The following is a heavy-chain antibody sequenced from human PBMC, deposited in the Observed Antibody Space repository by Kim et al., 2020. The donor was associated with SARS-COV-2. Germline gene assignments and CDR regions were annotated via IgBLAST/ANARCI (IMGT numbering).Heavy chain of an antibody. Sequence: GGSLRLSCAASGFTFSSYWMSWVRQAPGKGLEWVANIKQDGSEKYYVDSVKGRFTISRDNAKNSLYLQMNSLRAEDTAVYYCARDSLSSGSYYYYYGMDVWGQGTTVTVSS. D-gene: IGHD3-10*01. CDR2: IKQDGSEK. CDR1: GFTFSSYW. J-gene: IGHJ6*02. V-gene: IGHV3-7*03. CDR3: ARDSLSSGSYYYYYGMDV.